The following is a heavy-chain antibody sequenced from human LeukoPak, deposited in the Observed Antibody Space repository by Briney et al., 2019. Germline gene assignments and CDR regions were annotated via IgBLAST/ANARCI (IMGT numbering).Heavy chain of an antibody. D-gene: IGHD5-12*01. Sequence: GRSLRLSCAASAFTFSNYAMRWVRQAPGKGLEWVAVISYDGSNKYYADSVKGRFTISRDNSKNTLYLQMNSLRAEDTAVYYCATLPARNGYDYFDYWGQGTLVTVSS. CDR2: ISYDGSNK. CDR3: ATLPARNGYDYFDY. CDR1: AFTFSNYA. V-gene: IGHV3-30*04. J-gene: IGHJ4*02.